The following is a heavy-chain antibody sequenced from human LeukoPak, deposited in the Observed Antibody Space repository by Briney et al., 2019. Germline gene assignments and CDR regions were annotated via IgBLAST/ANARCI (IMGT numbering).Heavy chain of an antibody. J-gene: IGHJ4*02. CDR2: IYYSGST. D-gene: IGHD6-13*01. Sequence: SETLSLTCTVSGGSISSYYWSWIRQPPGKGLEWIGYIYYSGSTNYNPSFKSRVTISVDTSKNQFSLKLSSVTAADTAVYYCARRQISSWFVYFDYWGQGTLVTVSS. CDR3: ARRQISSWFVYFDY. V-gene: IGHV4-59*08. CDR1: GGSISSYY.